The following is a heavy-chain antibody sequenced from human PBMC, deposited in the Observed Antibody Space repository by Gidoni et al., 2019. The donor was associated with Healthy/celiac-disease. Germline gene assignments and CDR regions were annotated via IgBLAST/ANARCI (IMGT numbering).Heavy chain of an antibody. D-gene: IGHD6-19*01. CDR2: ISYDGSNK. J-gene: IGHJ3*02. Sequence: RLSCAASGFTFSSYGMHWVRQAPGKGLEWVAVISYDGSNKYYADSVKGRFTISRDNSKNTLYLQMNSLRAEDTAVYYCAKGGPPYSSGWTPLDIWGQGTMVTVSS. CDR1: GFTFSSYG. CDR3: AKGGPPYSSGWTPLDI. V-gene: IGHV3-30*18.